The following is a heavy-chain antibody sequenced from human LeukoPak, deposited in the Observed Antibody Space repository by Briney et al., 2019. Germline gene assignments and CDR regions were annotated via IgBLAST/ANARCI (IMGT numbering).Heavy chain of an antibody. D-gene: IGHD1-1*01. V-gene: IGHV4-34*01. J-gene: IGHJ4*02. CDR1: GGSFSGYY. CDR3: ASRYGY. CDR2: INHSGST. Sequence: SETLSLTCAVYGGSFSGYYWSWIRQPPGKGLEWIGEINHSGSTNYNPSLQSRVTISVDTSKNQFSLKLSSVTAADTAVYYCASRYGYWGQGTLVTVSS.